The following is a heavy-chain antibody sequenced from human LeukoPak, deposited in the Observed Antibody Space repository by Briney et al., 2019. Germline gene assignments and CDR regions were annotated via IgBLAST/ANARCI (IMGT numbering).Heavy chain of an antibody. CDR1: GYTFTNYY. J-gene: IGHJ4*02. V-gene: IGHV1-46*01. Sequence: ASVKVSCKASGYTFTNYYINLVRQAPGQGLEWMGIINPSGGSTSYAHKFQGRVTMTRDTSTSTVYMELSSLRSEDTAVYYCARGEYCSGDCVSELPPWGQRTLVTVSS. CDR2: INPSGGST. CDR3: ARGEYCSGDCVSELPP. D-gene: IGHD2-21*02.